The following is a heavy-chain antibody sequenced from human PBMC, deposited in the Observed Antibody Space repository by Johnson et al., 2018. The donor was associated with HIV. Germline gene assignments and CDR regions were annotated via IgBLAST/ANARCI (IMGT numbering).Heavy chain of an antibody. J-gene: IGHJ3*02. CDR1: GFTFSSYA. V-gene: IGHV3-30-3*01. CDR3: ARDGDEFGDGYNPTEI. Sequence: QVQLVESGGGVVQPGRSLRLSCAASGFTFSSYAMHWVRQATGKGLEWVAVISYDGSNKYYADSVKGRFTISRDNSKNTLYLQMNSLRAEDTAVYYCARDGDEFGDGYNPTEIWGQGTMVTVSS. CDR2: ISYDGSNK. D-gene: IGHD5-24*01.